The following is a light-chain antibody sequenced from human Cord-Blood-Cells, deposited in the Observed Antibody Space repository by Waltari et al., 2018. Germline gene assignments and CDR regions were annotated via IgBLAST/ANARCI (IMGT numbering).Light chain of an antibody. CDR2: EGS. CDR1: SSDVGRYNL. Sequence: QSALTQPASVSGSPGPSITISCTGTSSDVGRYNLVSWYQQHPGKAPKLMIYEGSKRPSGVSNRVSGSKSGNTASLTISGLQAEDEADYYCCSYAGSSTWVFGGGTKLTVL. J-gene: IGLJ3*02. V-gene: IGLV2-23*01. CDR3: CSYAGSSTWV.